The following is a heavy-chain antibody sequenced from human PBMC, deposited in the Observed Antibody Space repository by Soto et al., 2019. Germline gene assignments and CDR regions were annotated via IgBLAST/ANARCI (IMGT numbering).Heavy chain of an antibody. CDR3: TTGLSNGYYNFDY. Sequence: GGSQRLSCGASGFTFSNAWMSWVRQAQGKGLEWVGRIKGEADGGTTDYAAPVKGRITISRDHSKDTLYLQMNSLKTEDTAVYYCTTGLSNGYYNFDYWGQGTPVTVSS. V-gene: IGHV3-15*01. J-gene: IGHJ4*02. CDR1: GFTFSNAW. D-gene: IGHD3-22*01. CDR2: IKGEADGGTT.